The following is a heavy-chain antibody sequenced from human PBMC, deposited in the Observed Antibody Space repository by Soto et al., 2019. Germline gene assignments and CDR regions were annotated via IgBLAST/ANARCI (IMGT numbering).Heavy chain of an antibody. J-gene: IGHJ6*02. CDR1: GGTFSSHA. D-gene: IGHD2-2*02. Sequence: GAPVKGSFKAFGGTFSSHAISWGGKAPGQGVGWVGGIITLFATANYAQNLQGRVTITADESTSTAYMEPSSMRSEHTAVYSCEIAVGYCSSTSCYTGYCYYGMDVWGQGTTVTVSS. CDR3: EIAVGYCSSTSCYTGYCYYGMDV. CDR2: IITLFATA. V-gene: IGHV1-69*13.